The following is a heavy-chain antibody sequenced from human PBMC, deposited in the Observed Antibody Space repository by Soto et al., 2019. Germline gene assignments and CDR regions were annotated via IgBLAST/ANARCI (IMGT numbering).Heavy chain of an antibody. CDR1: GYTFTGYY. V-gene: IGHV1-2*02. J-gene: IGHJ6*02. Sequence: ASVKVSCKASGYTFTGYYMHWVRQAPGQGLEWMGWINPNSGGTNYAQKFQGRVTMTRDTPISTAYMELSRLRSDDTAVYYCAARSWDYYYYGMDVWGQGTTVTVSS. CDR3: AARSWDYYYYGMDV. D-gene: IGHD3-16*01. CDR2: INPNSGGT.